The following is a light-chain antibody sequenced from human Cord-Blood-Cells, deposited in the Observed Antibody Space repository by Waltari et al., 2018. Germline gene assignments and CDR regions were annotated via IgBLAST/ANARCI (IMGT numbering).Light chain of an antibody. CDR2: AAS. Sequence: DIQMISSPSSLSASVGDRVTITCRASQSISSYLNWYQQKPGKAPKLLIYAASSLQSGVPSRFSGSGSGTDFTLTISSLQPEDFATYYCQQSYSTPYSFGQGTKLEIK. J-gene: IGKJ2*03. CDR1: QSISSY. CDR3: QQSYSTPYS. V-gene: IGKV1-39*01.